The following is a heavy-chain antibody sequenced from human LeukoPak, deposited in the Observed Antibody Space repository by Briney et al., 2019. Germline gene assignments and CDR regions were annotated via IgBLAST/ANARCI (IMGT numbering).Heavy chain of an antibody. Sequence: PGGSLRLSCAASGLTVSTNYMSWVRQAPGKGLEWVAVTSSDLNVKLYADSVKGRFTISRDNSRSTLYLQMNSLRPEDTAIYYCAREGYYGSGSPPSLYFDYWGQGTLVTVSS. D-gene: IGHD3-10*01. V-gene: IGHV3-30-3*01. CDR1: GLTVSTNY. CDR3: AREGYYGSGSPPSLYFDY. J-gene: IGHJ4*02. CDR2: TSSDLNVK.